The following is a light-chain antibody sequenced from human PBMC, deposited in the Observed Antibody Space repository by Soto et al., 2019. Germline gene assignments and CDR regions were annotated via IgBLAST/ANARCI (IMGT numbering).Light chain of an antibody. CDR1: QSITHF. CDR2: DAS. CDR3: QHYNSYSEA. Sequence: SMSSRANQSITHFLNWYQKKPGKAPKLLIYDASSLESGVPSRFSGSGSGTEFTLTTSSLQPDDSATYYSQHYNSYSEAFGQGTKVDIK. J-gene: IGKJ1*01. V-gene: IGKV1-5*01.